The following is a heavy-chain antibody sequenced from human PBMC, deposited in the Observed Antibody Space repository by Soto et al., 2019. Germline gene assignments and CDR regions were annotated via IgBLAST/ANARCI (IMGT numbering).Heavy chain of an antibody. D-gene: IGHD2-15*01. CDR3: ARSAPYCSGGSCSYYYYYYMDV. V-gene: IGHV3-48*01. CDR2: ISSSSSTI. J-gene: IGHJ6*03. Sequence: GGSLRLSCAASGFTFSSYSMNWVRQAPGKGLEWVSYISSSSSTIYYADSVKGRFTISRDNAKNSLYLQMNSLRAEDTAVYYCARSAPYCSGGSCSYYYYYYMDVWGKGTTVTVSS. CDR1: GFTFSSYS.